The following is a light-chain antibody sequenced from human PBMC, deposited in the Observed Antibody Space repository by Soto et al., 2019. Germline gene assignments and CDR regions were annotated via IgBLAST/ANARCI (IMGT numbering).Light chain of an antibody. Sequence: QSALTQPASVSGSPGQSITISCTGTSNDIGGYNYVSWYQQHPGEAPKLIIYEVSNRPSGVSNRFSGSKSGNTASLTISGLQAEDEADYYCSSYTSSSTPYVFGTGTKLTVL. V-gene: IGLV2-14*01. CDR2: EVS. CDR1: SNDIGGYNY. J-gene: IGLJ1*01. CDR3: SSYTSSSTPYV.